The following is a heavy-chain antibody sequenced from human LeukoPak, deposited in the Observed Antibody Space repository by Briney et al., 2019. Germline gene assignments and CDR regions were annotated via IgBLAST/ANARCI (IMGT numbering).Heavy chain of an antibody. CDR3: ARAAPSYYGSGSLGSYYYGMDV. Sequence: SETLSLTCTVSGGSISSGGYYWSWIRQPPGKGLEWIGYIYHSGSTYYNPSLKSRVAISIDTSKNQFSLKLSSVTAADTAMYYCARAAPSYYGSGSLGSYYYGMDVWGQGTTVTVSS. CDR2: IYHSGST. D-gene: IGHD3-10*01. CDR1: GGSISSGGYY. V-gene: IGHV4-30-2*01. J-gene: IGHJ6*02.